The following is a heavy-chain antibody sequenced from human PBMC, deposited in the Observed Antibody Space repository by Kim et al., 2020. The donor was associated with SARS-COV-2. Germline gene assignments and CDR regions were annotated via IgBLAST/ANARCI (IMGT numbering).Heavy chain of an antibody. V-gene: IGHV3-23*01. CDR3: AKDANDDVWSEYYYYMDV. Sequence: VKGRCTISRDNSKNTLYLQMNSLRAEDTAVYDCAKDANDDVWSEYYYYMDVWGKGTTVTVSS. D-gene: IGHD3-3*01. J-gene: IGHJ6*03.